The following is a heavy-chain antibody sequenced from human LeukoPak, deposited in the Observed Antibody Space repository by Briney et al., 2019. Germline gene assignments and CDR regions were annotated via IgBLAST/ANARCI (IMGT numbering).Heavy chain of an antibody. J-gene: IGHJ4*02. CDR1: GGSFSGYY. CDR3: ARSPQPKLWLLDY. V-gene: IGHV4-34*01. CDR2: INHSGST. D-gene: IGHD6-19*01. Sequence: PSETLSLTCAVYGGSFSGYYWSWIRQPPGKGLEWIGEINHSGSTNYNPSLKSRVTISVDTSKNQFSLKLSSVTAADTAVYYCARSPQPKLWLLDYWGQGTLVTVSS.